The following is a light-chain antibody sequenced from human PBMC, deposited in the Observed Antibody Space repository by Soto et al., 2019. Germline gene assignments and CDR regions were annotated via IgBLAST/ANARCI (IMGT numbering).Light chain of an antibody. J-gene: IGLJ2*01. Sequence: QSVLTQPPSASGTPGQRVTISCSGSSSNIGSNTVSWYQQVPGTAPKLLIYSNNPRPSGVPDRFSGSKSGTSASLAISGLQYEDEADYYCAAWDDSLNGVVFGGGTKLTVL. CDR3: AAWDDSLNGVV. CDR2: SNN. CDR1: SSNIGSNT. V-gene: IGLV1-44*01.